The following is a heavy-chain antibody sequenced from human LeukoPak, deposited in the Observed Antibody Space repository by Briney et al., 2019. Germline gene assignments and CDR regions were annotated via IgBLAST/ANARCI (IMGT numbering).Heavy chain of an antibody. J-gene: IGHJ4*02. V-gene: IGHV1-46*01. D-gene: IGHD5-12*01. CDR2: INPSGGST. CDR1: GYSFSHYY. Sequence: ASVKVSCKASGYSFSHYYMYWARQAPGQGLEWMGFINPSGGSTRYAQKFQGRVTITADKSTSTAYMELSSLRSEDTAVYYCARVQRGYSGYGSYYWGQGTLVTVSS. CDR3: ARVQRGYSGYGSYY.